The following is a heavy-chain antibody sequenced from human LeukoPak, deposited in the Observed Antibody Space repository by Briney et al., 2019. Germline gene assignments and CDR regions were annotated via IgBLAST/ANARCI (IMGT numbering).Heavy chain of an antibody. Sequence: PGGALSLSCAPSRFTLSSYWLSWVGQAPGTGREGVGEIKQDGSEKEHVDSGEGRVTIPRDNAKNSLYLQMNSLTAEDTAMYYCARVYGDYFDYWGQGTLVTVSS. CDR1: RFTLSSYW. V-gene: IGHV3-7*01. CDR3: ARVYGDYFDY. D-gene: IGHD4-17*01. CDR2: IKQDGSEK. J-gene: IGHJ4*02.